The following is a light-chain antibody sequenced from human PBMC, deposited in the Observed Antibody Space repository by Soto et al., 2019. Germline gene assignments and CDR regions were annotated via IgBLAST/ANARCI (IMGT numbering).Light chain of an antibody. CDR3: SSYINYNTFVV. Sequence: QSALTQPASVSGSPGQSITISCTGTSRDVGGYNYVSWHQQRPGKAPKVIITEVSNRPSGVSNRFSGSKSGNTASLTISGLQAEDEADYYCSSYINYNTFVVFGGGTQLTVL. CDR1: SRDVGGYNY. V-gene: IGLV2-14*01. CDR2: EVS. J-gene: IGLJ2*01.